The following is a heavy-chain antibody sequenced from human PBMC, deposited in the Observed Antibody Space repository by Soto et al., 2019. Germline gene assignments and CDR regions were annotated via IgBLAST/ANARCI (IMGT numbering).Heavy chain of an antibody. D-gene: IGHD4-4*01. CDR1: GGSISSGGYY. J-gene: IGHJ6*02. CDR2: IYYSGST. V-gene: IGHV4-31*03. CDR3: ARAHLRVTIEGYYYYGMDV. Sequence: QVQLQESGPGLVKPSQTLSLTCTVSGGSISSGGYYWSWIRQHPGKGLEGIGYIYYSGSTYYNPSLKRRVTISVDTSKTPFSLKLSSVTAADTAVYYCARAHLRVTIEGYYYYGMDVWGQATTVTVSS.